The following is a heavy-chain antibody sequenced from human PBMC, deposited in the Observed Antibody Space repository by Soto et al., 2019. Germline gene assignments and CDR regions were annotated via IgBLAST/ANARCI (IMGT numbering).Heavy chain of an antibody. Sequence: QVQLVQSGAEVKKPEASVKVSCKASGYTFINYDINWVRQAPGQGLEWVGWMNPDSGNTGYAQNFQGRVTMTGNTSISSVYMELSSLTSEDTAVYYCARRRGSNGWFDLWGQGTLVTVSS. V-gene: IGHV1-8*01. CDR3: ARRRGSNGWFDL. D-gene: IGHD2-8*01. CDR1: GYTFINYD. CDR2: MNPDSGNT. J-gene: IGHJ5*02.